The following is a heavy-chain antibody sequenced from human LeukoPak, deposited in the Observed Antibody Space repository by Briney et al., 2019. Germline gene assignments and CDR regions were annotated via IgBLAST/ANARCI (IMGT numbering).Heavy chain of an antibody. V-gene: IGHV3-7*02. CDR2: INGDGSET. J-gene: IGHJ4*02. Sequence: GGSLRLSCVVSGFTFRRDWMGWVRQAPGKGLEWVANINGDGSETYYVDSLRGRFTISRGNAKNSLYLQLNSLRAEDTAVYYCATHRGYSYGYFGDWGQGTLDIVSS. CDR3: ATHRGYSYGYFGD. D-gene: IGHD5-18*01. CDR1: GFTFRRDW.